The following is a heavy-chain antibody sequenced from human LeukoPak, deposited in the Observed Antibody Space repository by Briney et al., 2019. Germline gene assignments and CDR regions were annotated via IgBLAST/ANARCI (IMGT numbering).Heavy chain of an antibody. V-gene: IGHV5-51*01. CDR1: GYSITSYW. D-gene: IGHD6-13*01. Sequence: GALLKTSSVGSGYSITSYWIGWVRQLPGKGLEWMGIIFPGGSNSDYSPSFQGQVTISADTSINTACLQWSSLKASDTAMYYCAGCGGVSSSWYYFDYWGQGTLVSVSS. J-gene: IGHJ4*02. CDR3: AGCGGVSSSWYYFDY. CDR2: IFPGGSNS.